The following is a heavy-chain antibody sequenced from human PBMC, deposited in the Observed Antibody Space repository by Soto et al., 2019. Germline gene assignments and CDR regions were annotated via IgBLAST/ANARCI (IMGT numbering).Heavy chain of an antibody. D-gene: IGHD1-26*01. CDR2: IYHSGST. J-gene: IGHJ6*02. CDR1: GGSISSSNW. CDR3: ARVSGSYYYAMDV. Sequence: PSETLSLTCAVSGGSISSSNWWSWVRQPPGKGLEWIGEIYHSGSTNYNPSLKSRVIISVDKSKNQFSLKLSSVTAADTAVYYCARVSGSYYYAMDVWGQGTTVTVSS. V-gene: IGHV4-4*02.